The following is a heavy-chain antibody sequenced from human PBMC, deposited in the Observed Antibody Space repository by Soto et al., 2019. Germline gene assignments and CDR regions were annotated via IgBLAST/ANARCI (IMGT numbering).Heavy chain of an antibody. Sequence: ASVKVSCKASGYMFTKSAMHWVRQAPGQRLEWMGWISGDSGNTKYSPKLQDRVTITRDTSASTAYMELSSLRSEDTALYYCARDGVAAGNINFDHWGQGTLVTVSS. CDR3: ARDGVAAGNINFDH. V-gene: IGHV1-3*01. CDR2: ISGDSGNT. J-gene: IGHJ4*01. D-gene: IGHD6-19*01. CDR1: GYMFTKSA.